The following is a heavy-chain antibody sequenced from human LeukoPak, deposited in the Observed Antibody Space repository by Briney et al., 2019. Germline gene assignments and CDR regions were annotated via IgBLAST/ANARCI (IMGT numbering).Heavy chain of an antibody. Sequence: GGSLRLSCAASGFTVSSNYMSWVRQAPGKGLEWVSVIYSGGSTYYADSVKGRFTISRDNSKNTLYLQMNSLRAEDTAVYYCASESGYSYGAFDYWGQGTLVTVSS. D-gene: IGHD5-18*01. J-gene: IGHJ4*02. CDR3: ASESGYSYGAFDY. CDR1: GFTVSSNY. CDR2: IYSGGST. V-gene: IGHV3-53*01.